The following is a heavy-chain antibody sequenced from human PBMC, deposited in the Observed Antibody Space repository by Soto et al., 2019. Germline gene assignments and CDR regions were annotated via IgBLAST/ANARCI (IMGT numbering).Heavy chain of an antibody. V-gene: IGHV4-59*08. CDR1: SGPDRSHN. D-gene: IGHD4-17*01. Sequence: QVQLQQSGPRLVKPSETLSLTCTVSSGPDRSHNWGWIRQPPGRGLEWIGYVYYTGDTAYNPSLRGRVTISAHPSTKHITLTLNSVTAADTAVYYCLRQGIDYPHGLVGVWGQGTTVSVSS. CDR2: VYYTGDT. J-gene: IGHJ6*02. CDR3: LRQGIDYPHGLVGV.